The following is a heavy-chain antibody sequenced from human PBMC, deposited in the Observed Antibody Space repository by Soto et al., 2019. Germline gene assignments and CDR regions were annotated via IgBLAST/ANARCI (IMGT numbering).Heavy chain of an antibody. CDR2: ISGSGGST. Sequence: GGSLRLSCAASGFTFSSYAMTWVRQAPGKGLEWVSVISGSGGSTYFADSVKGRFTISRDNSKNTLYLQMSSLRAEDTAVYYCAKEYDSSGRLLRYFQHWGQGTLVTVSS. V-gene: IGHV3-23*01. CDR3: AKEYDSSGRLLRYFQH. J-gene: IGHJ1*01. CDR1: GFTFSSYA. D-gene: IGHD3-22*01.